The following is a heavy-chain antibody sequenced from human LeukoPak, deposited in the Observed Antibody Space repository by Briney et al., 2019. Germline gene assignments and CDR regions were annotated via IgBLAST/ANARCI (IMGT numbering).Heavy chain of an antibody. Sequence: PGGSLRLSCAASGFTFDDYGMSWVRQAPGEGPEWVSSITSSSSNKDYVDSVKGRFTVSRDNAKNSLYLQMDSLRVEDTAVYYCARDPPSRGTRYFDYWGQGILVTVSS. CDR2: ITSSSSNK. CDR3: ARDPPSRGTRYFDY. V-gene: IGHV3-21*01. J-gene: IGHJ4*02. D-gene: IGHD3-16*01. CDR1: GFTFDDYG.